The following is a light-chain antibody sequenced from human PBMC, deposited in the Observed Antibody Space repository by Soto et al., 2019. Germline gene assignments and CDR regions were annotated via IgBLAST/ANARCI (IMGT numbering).Light chain of an antibody. V-gene: IGKV3-20*01. J-gene: IGKJ1*01. Sequence: IVLTRSPGTLSLSPGERATLSCRASQSVSSSYLAWYQQKPGQAPRLLIYGASSRATGIPDRFSGSGSGTDFTLTISRLEPEDFAVYYCQQYGSSRETFGQGTKVDIK. CDR3: QQYGSSRET. CDR1: QSVSSSY. CDR2: GAS.